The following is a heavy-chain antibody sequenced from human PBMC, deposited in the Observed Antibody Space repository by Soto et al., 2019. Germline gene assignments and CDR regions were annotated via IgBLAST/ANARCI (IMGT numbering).Heavy chain of an antibody. J-gene: IGHJ5*02. Sequence: ASVKVSCKASGYTFTSYGISWVLQAPGQGLEWMGWISAYNGNTNYAQKLQGRVTMTTDTSTSTAYMELRSLRSDDTAVYYCARMGAYSSGWYGDDNWFDPWGQGTLVTVSS. CDR2: ISAYNGNT. CDR3: ARMGAYSSGWYGDDNWFDP. D-gene: IGHD6-19*01. CDR1: GYTFTSYG. V-gene: IGHV1-18*01.